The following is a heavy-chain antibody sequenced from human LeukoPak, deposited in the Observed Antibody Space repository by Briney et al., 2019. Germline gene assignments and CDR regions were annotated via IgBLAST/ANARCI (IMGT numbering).Heavy chain of an antibody. V-gene: IGHV3-48*03. CDR3: LRNIADRPRSGFDC. D-gene: IGHD6-6*01. CDR2: ISPDGNSI. CDR1: GFVFSSYE. Sequence: GGSLRLSCAASGFVFSSYEMNWVRQAPGKGLEWLSYISPDGNSIYYADSIKGRFTVSRDNARNSVYLQMNSLRAEDTAVYYCLRNIADRPRSGFDCWGQGTLVTVSS. J-gene: IGHJ4*02.